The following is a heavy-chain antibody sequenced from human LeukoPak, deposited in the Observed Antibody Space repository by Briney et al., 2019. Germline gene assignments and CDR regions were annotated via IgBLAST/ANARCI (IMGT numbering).Heavy chain of an antibody. CDR2: INSDGSST. D-gene: IGHD1-26*01. CDR3: ATTGSGSYYDY. J-gene: IGHJ4*02. Sequence: GGSLRLSCAASGFTFSSYWMHWVRQAPGKGLVWVSRINSDGSSTSYADSVKGRFTISRDNAKNTLFLQMNSLRAEDTAVYYCATTGSGSYYDYWGQGTLVTVSS. CDR1: GFTFSSYW. V-gene: IGHV3-74*01.